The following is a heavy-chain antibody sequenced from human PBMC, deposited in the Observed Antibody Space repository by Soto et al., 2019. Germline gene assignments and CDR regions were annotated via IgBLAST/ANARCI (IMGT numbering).Heavy chain of an antibody. V-gene: IGHV1-2*02. CDR3: ARDTVSHYYYYGMDV. Sequence: QVQLVQSGAEVKKPGASVKVSCKASGYTFTGYYMHWVRQAPGQGLEWMGWINPNSGGTNYAQKFQGRVTMTRDTSISKAYMELSRLRSDDTAVYYCARDTVSHYYYYGMDVWGQGTTVTVSS. CDR2: INPNSGGT. D-gene: IGHD4-17*01. J-gene: IGHJ6*02. CDR1: GYTFTGYY.